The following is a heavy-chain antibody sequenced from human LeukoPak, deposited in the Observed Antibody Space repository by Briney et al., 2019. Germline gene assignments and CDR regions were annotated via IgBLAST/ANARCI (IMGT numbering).Heavy chain of an antibody. CDR3: ASVYLYGMDV. CDR2: INPSGGST. Sequence: ASVTVSCTASGYTFTGYYMHWVRQAPGQGLEWMGIINPSGGSTSYAQKFQGRVTMTRDTPTNTVYMELSSLRTEDTAVYYCASVYLYGMDVWGQGTTVTVSS. V-gene: IGHV1-46*01. CDR1: GYTFTGYY. D-gene: IGHD2-8*01. J-gene: IGHJ6*02.